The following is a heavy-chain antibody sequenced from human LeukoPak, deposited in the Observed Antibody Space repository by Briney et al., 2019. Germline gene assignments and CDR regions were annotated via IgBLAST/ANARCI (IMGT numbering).Heavy chain of an antibody. J-gene: IGHJ4*02. Sequence: ASVKVSCKASGYTFTIYGISWVRQAPGQGLEWMGGITTYNGDSNYAQNLQGRVTMTTDTSTTTAYMELRSLRSATPAVYCCARISGNWYDFDYWGQGTLVTVSS. CDR3: ARISGNWYDFDY. CDR2: ITTYNGDS. D-gene: IGHD6-13*01. V-gene: IGHV1-18*01. CDR1: GYTFTIYG.